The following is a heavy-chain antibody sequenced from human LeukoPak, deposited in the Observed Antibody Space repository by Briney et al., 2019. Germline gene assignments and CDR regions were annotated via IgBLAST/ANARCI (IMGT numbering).Heavy chain of an antibody. CDR3: ARDPDWNYVVDY. J-gene: IGHJ4*02. V-gene: IGHV1-2*06. D-gene: IGHD1-7*01. CDR2: INPNSGGT. CDR1: GYTFTGYY. Sequence: ASLKVSCKTSGYTFTGYYMHWVRQAPGQGLEWMGRINPNSGGTNYAQKFQGRVTMTRDTSISTAYMELSRLRSDDTAVYYCARDPDWNYVVDYWGQGTLVTVSS.